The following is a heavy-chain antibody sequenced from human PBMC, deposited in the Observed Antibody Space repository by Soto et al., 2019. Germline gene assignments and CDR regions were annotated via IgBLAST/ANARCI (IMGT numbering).Heavy chain of an antibody. V-gene: IGHV1-18*01. J-gene: IGHJ6*02. D-gene: IGHD2-15*01. CDR1: GYTFTSYG. CDR2: ISAYNVNT. CDR3: AVVAAAYYYYGMDV. Sequence: QVPLVQSGAEVKKPGASVKVSCKASGYTFTSYGISWVRQAPGQGLEWMGWISAYNVNTNYAQKLQGRVTLTTDTSTNTAYMELRRLRSDDTAVYYCAVVAAAYYYYGMDVWGQGTTVTV.